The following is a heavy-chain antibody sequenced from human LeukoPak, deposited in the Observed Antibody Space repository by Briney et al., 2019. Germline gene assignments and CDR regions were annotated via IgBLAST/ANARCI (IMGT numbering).Heavy chain of an antibody. J-gene: IGHJ4*02. V-gene: IGHV3-30*18. CDR3: AKDPVGATFDYYFDY. D-gene: IGHD1-26*01. CDR2: ISYDGSDK. Sequence: GGSLRLSCAVSGFTFSSYGMHWVRQAPGKGLEWVAVISYDGSDKYHADSVKGRFTISRDNSKNTLCLQMNSLRTEDTAVYYCAKDPVGATFDYYFDYWGQGTLVTVSS. CDR1: GFTFSSYG.